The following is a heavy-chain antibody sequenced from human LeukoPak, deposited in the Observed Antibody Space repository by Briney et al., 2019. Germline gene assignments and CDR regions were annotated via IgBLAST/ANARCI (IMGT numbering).Heavy chain of an antibody. J-gene: IGHJ4*02. V-gene: IGHV4-38-2*02. D-gene: IGHD5-12*01. CDR2: IYPSGTT. CDR3: ARDVATASDY. CDR1: GYSISSGYY. Sequence: SETLSLTCTVSGYSISSGYYWGWIRQPPGKGLEWIGNIYPSGTTYYNPSLKTRVTISVDTSKNQFSLKLSSVTAADTAVYYCARDVATASDYWGQGTLVTVSS.